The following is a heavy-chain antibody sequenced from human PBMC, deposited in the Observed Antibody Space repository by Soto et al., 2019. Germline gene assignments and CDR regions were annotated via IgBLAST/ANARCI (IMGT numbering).Heavy chain of an antibody. CDR2: ISSSGSTI. Sequence: GGSLRLSCAASGFTFSDYYMSWIRQAPGKGLEWVSYISSSGSTIYYADSVKGRFTISRDNAKNSLYLQMNSLRAEDTAVYYCASASPHGSDAFDIWGQGTMVTVSS. CDR3: ASASPHGSDAFDI. CDR1: GFTFSDYY. J-gene: IGHJ3*02. V-gene: IGHV3-11*01.